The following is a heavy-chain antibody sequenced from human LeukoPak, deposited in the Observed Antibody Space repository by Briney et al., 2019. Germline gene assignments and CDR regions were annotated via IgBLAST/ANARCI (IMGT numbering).Heavy chain of an antibody. CDR2: ISAGNGNT. Sequence: ASVKVSCKASGYTFTSYAIHWVRQAPGQRLEWMGWISAGNGNTKYSQNFQGGVTFISNTSATTAFMELSSLRSEDAAVYYCARDSGSGSNDYWGQGTLVTVSS. D-gene: IGHD1-26*01. J-gene: IGHJ4*02. CDR3: ARDSGSGSNDY. V-gene: IGHV1-3*01. CDR1: GYTFTSYA.